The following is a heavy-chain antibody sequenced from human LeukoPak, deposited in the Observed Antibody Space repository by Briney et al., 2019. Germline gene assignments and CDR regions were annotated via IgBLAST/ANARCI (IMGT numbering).Heavy chain of an antibody. D-gene: IGHD3-3*01. CDR1: GFTFSSYAM. J-gene: IGHJ5*02. CDR2: IYHSGST. V-gene: IGHV4-4*02. CDR3: AAIIGWINH. Sequence: GSLRLSCAASGFTFSSYAMSWVRQPPGKGLEWIGEIYHSGSTNYNPSLKSRVTLSVDKSKNQFSLKLSSVTAADTAVYYCAAIIGWINHWGQGTLVTVSS.